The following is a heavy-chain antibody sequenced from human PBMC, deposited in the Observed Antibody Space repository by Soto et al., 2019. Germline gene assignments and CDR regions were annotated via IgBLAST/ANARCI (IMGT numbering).Heavy chain of an antibody. D-gene: IGHD3-10*01. Sequence: GSLRLSCAASGFSFSHYAMHWVRQPPGKGLEWVALISYDGENQYFTDSVRGRFTISRDNSKTAVYLEMNNLRPDDTATYYCVSPHSESSNAFDLWGQGTLVTVSS. CDR1: GFSFSHYA. CDR2: ISYDGENQ. J-gene: IGHJ5*02. V-gene: IGHV3-30*04. CDR3: VSPHSESSNAFDL.